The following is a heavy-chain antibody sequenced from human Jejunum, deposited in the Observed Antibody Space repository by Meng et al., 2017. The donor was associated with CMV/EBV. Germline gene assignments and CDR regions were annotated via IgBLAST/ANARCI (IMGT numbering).Heavy chain of an antibody. D-gene: IGHD6-6*01. J-gene: IGHJ5*02. CDR1: TVTTYF. CDR3: ARDKNARSSSGWFDP. V-gene: IGHV1-46*01. Sequence: TVTTYFFHWLRQAPGQGLEWMGMISASGGSTNYAQKFQGRVTMTRDTSTSTVFMELTSLRSEDTAVYYCARDKNARSSSGWFDPWGQGTRVTVSS. CDR2: ISASGGST.